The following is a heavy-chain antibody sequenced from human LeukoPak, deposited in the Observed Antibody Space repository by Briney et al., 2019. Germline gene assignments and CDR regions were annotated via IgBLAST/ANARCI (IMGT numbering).Heavy chain of an antibody. CDR1: GYTFINYY. J-gene: IGHJ4*02. CDR3: ARAGGYCGRISCPYYFDY. CDR2: MNPNSGNT. D-gene: IGHD2-15*01. V-gene: IGHV1-8*02. Sequence: EASVKVSCKASGYTFINYYMHWVRQAPGQGLEWMGWMNPNSGNTGYAQKFQGRVTMTRNTSISTAYMELSSLRSEDTAVYYCARAGGYCGRISCPYYFDYWGQGSLVAVSS.